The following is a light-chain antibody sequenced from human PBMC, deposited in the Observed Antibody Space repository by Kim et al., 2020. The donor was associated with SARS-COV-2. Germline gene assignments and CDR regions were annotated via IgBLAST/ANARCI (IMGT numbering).Light chain of an antibody. CDR1: QDIANS. Sequence: AAIGDRVTITCRASQDIANSLAWYQQKPGKVPQVLIYAAATLQSGVPSRFSGSGSGTEFTLTIGSLQNEDVATYYCQKYNSAQWTFGPGTKVEIK. CDR2: AAA. J-gene: IGKJ1*01. V-gene: IGKV1-27*01. CDR3: QKYNSAQWT.